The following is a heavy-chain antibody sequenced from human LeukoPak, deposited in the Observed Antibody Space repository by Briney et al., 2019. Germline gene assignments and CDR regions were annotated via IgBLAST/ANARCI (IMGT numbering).Heavy chain of an antibody. J-gene: IGHJ4*02. CDR3: ARGYDILTGYLDY. CDR2: IYYSGST. Sequence: PSETLSLTCTASGGSLSSYYWSWIRQPPGKGLEWIGYIYYSGSTNYNPSLKSRVTISVDTSKNQFSLKLSSVTAADTAVYYCARGYDILTGYLDYWGQGTLVTVSS. D-gene: IGHD3-9*01. CDR1: GGSLSSYY. V-gene: IGHV4-59*01.